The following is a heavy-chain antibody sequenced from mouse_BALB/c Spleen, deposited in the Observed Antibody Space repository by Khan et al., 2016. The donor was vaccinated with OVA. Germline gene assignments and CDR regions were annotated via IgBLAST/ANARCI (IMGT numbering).Heavy chain of an antibody. CDR2: IFTGTGTT. J-gene: IGHJ3*01. V-gene: IGHV1S132*01. CDR3: ARGYFGNYEFAY. D-gene: IGHD2-1*01. Sequence: QVQLQQPGAELVKPGASVKLSCKTSGYTFPSYWIQWVKQRPGQGLGWIGQIFTGTGTTYYNENFKGKATLTVAHSSSTAYMQLRSLPSEDSAVLFCARGYFGNYEFAYWGQGTLVTVSP. CDR1: GYTFPSYW.